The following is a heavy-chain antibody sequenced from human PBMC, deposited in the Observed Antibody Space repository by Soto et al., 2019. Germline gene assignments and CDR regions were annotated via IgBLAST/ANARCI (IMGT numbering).Heavy chain of an antibody. V-gene: IGHV3-33*01. CDR1: GFTFSSFD. J-gene: IGHJ4*02. Sequence: QVQLVESGGGVVQPGRSLRLSCAASGFTFSSFDMHWVRQAPGKGLEWVAVIWYDGSNKYYADSVKGRFTISRDNSKRRLYLQMNSLSGEDRGLYYCARPTYSSGGKVYWGFGSWGQGTLVTVSS. CDR2: IWYDGSNK. CDR3: ARPTYSSGGKVYWGFGS. D-gene: IGHD2-15*01.